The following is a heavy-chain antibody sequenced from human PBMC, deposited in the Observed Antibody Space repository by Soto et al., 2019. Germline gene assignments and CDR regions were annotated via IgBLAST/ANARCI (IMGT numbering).Heavy chain of an antibody. V-gene: IGHV1-69*13. CDR1: GGTFSSYA. J-gene: IGHJ4*02. D-gene: IGHD2-15*01. CDR2: IIPIFGTA. CDR3: ARVRSTVVTARYFDY. Sequence: ASVKVSCKASGGTFSSYAISWVRQAPGQGLEWMGGIIPIFGTANYAQKFQGRVTITADESTSTAYMELSSLRSEDTAVYYCARVRSTVVTARYFDYWGQGTLVTVSS.